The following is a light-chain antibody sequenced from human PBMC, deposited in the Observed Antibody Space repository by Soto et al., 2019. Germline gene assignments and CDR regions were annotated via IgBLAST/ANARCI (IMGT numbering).Light chain of an antibody. Sequence: EIVLTQSPGSLSLSPGQRATLSCRASQSVDTTFFAWYQKKPGQAPRLLIYGASKRATGIPDRFGGSGSGTDITLIISRLEPEDFAVYYCQQYMSSVTFGQGTKVEIK. J-gene: IGKJ1*01. CDR2: GAS. V-gene: IGKV3-20*01. CDR3: QQYMSSVT. CDR1: QSVDTTF.